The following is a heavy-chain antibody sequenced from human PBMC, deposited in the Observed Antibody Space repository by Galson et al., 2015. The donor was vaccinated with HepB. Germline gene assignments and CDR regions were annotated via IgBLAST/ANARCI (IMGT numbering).Heavy chain of an antibody. J-gene: IGHJ6*03. CDR3: ARATLSYCSSTSCYPHYYYYMDV. D-gene: IGHD2-2*01. V-gene: IGHV1-18*01. CDR2: ISAYNGNT. CDR1: GYTFTSYG. Sequence: SVKVSCKASGYTFTSYGISWVRQAPGQGLEWMGWISAYNGNTNYAQKLQGRVTMTTDTSTSTAYMELRSLRSDDTAVYYCARATLSYCSSTSCYPHYYYYMDVWGKGTTVTVSS.